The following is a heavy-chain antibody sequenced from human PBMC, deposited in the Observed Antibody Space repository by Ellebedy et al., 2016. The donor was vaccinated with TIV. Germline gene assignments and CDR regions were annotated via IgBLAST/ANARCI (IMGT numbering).Heavy chain of an antibody. Sequence: PGGSLRLSCAASGFTVSSHYMSWVRQAQGKGLAWVSVFFSGGNTYYADSVKGRFIISRDNSENTLYLHMNSLRGEDTAVYYCAEMGVRVPDAFDIWGQGTMVTVSS. D-gene: IGHD5-24*01. V-gene: IGHV3-66*01. CDR3: AEMGVRVPDAFDI. CDR2: FFSGGNT. CDR1: GFTVSSHY. J-gene: IGHJ3*02.